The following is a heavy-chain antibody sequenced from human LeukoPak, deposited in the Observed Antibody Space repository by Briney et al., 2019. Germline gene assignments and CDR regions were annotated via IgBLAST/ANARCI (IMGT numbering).Heavy chain of an antibody. Sequence: SETLSLTCAVSGGSISSGDYYWSWIRQPPGKGLEWIGYIYYSGSTYYNPSLKSRVTISVDTSKNQFSLKLSSVTAADTAVYYCARFGSEGGTFDYWGQGTLVTVSS. V-gene: IGHV4-30-4*01. D-gene: IGHD2-15*01. CDR1: GGSISSGDYY. CDR2: IYYSGST. J-gene: IGHJ4*02. CDR3: ARFGSEGGTFDY.